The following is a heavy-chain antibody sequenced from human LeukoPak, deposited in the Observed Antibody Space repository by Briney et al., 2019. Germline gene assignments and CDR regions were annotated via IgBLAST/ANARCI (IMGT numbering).Heavy chain of an antibody. CDR2: IYPGDSDT. CDR3: ARHKDSSGYEGFSWFDP. J-gene: IGHJ5*02. Sequence: KNGESLKISCKGSGYSFTSYWIGWVRQMPGKGLEWMGIIYPGDSDTRYSPSFQGQVTISADKSISTAYLQWSSLKASDTAMYYCARHKDSSGYEGFSWFDPWGQGTLATVSS. V-gene: IGHV5-51*01. CDR1: GYSFTSYW. D-gene: IGHD3-22*01.